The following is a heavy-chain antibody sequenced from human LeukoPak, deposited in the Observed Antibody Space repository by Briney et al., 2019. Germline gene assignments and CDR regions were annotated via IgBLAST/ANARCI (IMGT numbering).Heavy chain of an antibody. J-gene: IGHJ3*02. CDR1: GDSISSYY. CDR3: ATTTSILAFDI. V-gene: IGHV4-4*07. CDR2: IYSTGST. D-gene: IGHD3-3*01. Sequence: SETLSLTCTVSGDSISSYYCNWIRQPAGKGLEYIGRIYSTGSTNYNPSLKSRVTMSVDTAKNHFSLKLSSVTAADTAVYYCATTTSILAFDIWGQGTMVTVSS.